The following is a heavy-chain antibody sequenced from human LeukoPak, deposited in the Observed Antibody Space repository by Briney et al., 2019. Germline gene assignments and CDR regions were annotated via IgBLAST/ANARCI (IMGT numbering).Heavy chain of an antibody. D-gene: IGHD3-22*01. J-gene: IGHJ6*03. CDR2: IYYSGST. Sequence: SETLSLTCTVSGGSISSSSYYWGWIRQPPGTGLEWIGSIYYSGSTYYNPSLKSRVTISVDTSKNQFSLKLSSVTAADTAVYYCATPTWDSSGYYYYYYMDVWGKGTTVTVSS. CDR1: GGSISSSSYY. V-gene: IGHV4-39*01. CDR3: ATPTWDSSGYYYYYYMDV.